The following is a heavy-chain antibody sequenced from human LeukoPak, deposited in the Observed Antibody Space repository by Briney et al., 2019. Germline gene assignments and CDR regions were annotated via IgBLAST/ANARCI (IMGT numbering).Heavy chain of an antibody. D-gene: IGHD4-17*01. CDR1: GFTVSSNY. V-gene: IGHV3-66*01. J-gene: IGHJ4*02. CDR2: IYSGGST. Sequence: GGSLRLSCAASGFTVSSNYMSWVRQAPGKGLEWVSVIYSGGSTYYADSVKGRFTISRDNSKNTLYLQMNSLRAEDTAVYYCERDLGPDYGDLDYWGQGTLVTVSS. CDR3: ERDLGPDYGDLDY.